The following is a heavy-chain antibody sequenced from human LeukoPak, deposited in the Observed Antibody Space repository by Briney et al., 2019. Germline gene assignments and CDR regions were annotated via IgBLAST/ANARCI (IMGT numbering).Heavy chain of an antibody. V-gene: IGHV3-23*01. D-gene: IGHD1-26*01. J-gene: IGHJ4*02. CDR2: ISASAAMT. Sequence: PGGSLRLSCAASGFTFNNYVMTWVRQAPGKGLEWVSSISASAAMTYYADSVRRRFTVSRDNSNNTLYLQMSSLTAADTAVYYCAKDRSIGTYYTFDHWGQGTLVTVSS. CDR1: GFTFNNYV. CDR3: AKDRSIGTYYTFDH.